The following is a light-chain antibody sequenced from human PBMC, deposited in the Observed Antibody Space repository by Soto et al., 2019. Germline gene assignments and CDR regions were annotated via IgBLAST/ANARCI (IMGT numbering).Light chain of an antibody. J-gene: IGKJ1*01. Sequence: EIVLTQSPGTLSLSPGERATLSCRASQSVSSSYLAWYQQKPGQAPRLLIYGAATRATGIPARFSGSGSGTEFTLTINSLQSEDFAVYYCQQYHNWPAFGRGTKVDIK. V-gene: IGKV3-15*01. CDR1: QSVSSSY. CDR3: QQYHNWPA. CDR2: GAA.